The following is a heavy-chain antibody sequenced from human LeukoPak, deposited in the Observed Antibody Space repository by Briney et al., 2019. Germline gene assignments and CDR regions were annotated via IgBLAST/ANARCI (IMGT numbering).Heavy chain of an antibody. V-gene: IGHV4-59*08. CDR3: ARHEGRLTTGDPNDFDY. CDR1: GVSISSYY. J-gene: IGHJ4*02. Sequence: SETLSLSCTVSGVSISSYYWRWIRQPPGKGLEWVGYIYYSGSTNYNPSLKSRVTISVDTSKNQFSLKLSSVTAADTAVYYCARHEGRLTTGDPNDFDYWGQGTLVTVSS. D-gene: IGHD1-1*01. CDR2: IYYSGST.